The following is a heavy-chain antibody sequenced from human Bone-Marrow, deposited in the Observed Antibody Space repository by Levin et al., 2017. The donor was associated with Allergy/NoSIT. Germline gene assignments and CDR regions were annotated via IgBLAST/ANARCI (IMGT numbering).Heavy chain of an antibody. D-gene: IGHD1-1*01. Sequence: LSLTCAASGFTFSSYWMIWVRQAPGKGLEWVANIKQDGSEKYYVDSVKGRFTISRDNAKNSLFLQMNSLRAEDTAVYYCARAPRGQLAFNWFDPWGQGTLVTVSS. CDR1: GFTFSSYW. CDR2: IKQDGSEK. V-gene: IGHV3-7*01. J-gene: IGHJ5*02. CDR3: ARAPRGQLAFNWFDP.